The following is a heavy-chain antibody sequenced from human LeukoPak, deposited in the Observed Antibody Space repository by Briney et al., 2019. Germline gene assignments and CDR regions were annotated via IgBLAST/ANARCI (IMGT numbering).Heavy chain of an antibody. Sequence: GGSLRLSCAASGFTFSSYGMSWVRQAPGKGLEWVSAISGSGGSTYYADSVKGRFTISRDNSKNTLCLQMNSLRAEDTAVYYCAKGPIRLYYYMDVWGKGTTVTISS. CDR3: AKGPIRLYYYMDV. CDR2: ISGSGGST. D-gene: IGHD3-16*01. CDR1: GFTFSSYG. V-gene: IGHV3-23*01. J-gene: IGHJ6*03.